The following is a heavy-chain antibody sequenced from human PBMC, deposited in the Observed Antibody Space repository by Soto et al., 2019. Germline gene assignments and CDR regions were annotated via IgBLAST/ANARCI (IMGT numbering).Heavy chain of an antibody. D-gene: IGHD3-9*01. J-gene: IGHJ6*02. V-gene: IGHV4-39*01. CDR3: ARHDTYYDILTGYYDHYYGMDA. CDR1: GGSISSSSYY. Sequence: SETLSLTCTVSGGSISSSSYYWGWIRQPPGKGLEWIGSIYYSGSTYYNPSLKSRVTISVDTSKNQFSLKLSSVTAADTAVYYCARHDTYYDILTGYYDHYYGMDAWGQGTTVTVSS. CDR2: IYYSGST.